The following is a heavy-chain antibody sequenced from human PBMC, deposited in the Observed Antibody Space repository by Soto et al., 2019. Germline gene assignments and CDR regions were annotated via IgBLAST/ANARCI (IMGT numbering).Heavy chain of an antibody. CDR1: GASTSRYY. CDR2: MYYSGNA. CDR3: AREYPVHSAYFDY. J-gene: IGHJ4*02. Sequence: PSETLSLTCTVSGASTSRYYWSWIRQSPGKGLEWIGYMYYSGNANYNPSLRSRITISVDTSKNQFSLNLNSVTAADTAVYYCAREYPVHSAYFDYWGQGILVTVSS. D-gene: IGHD1-26*01. V-gene: IGHV4-59*01.